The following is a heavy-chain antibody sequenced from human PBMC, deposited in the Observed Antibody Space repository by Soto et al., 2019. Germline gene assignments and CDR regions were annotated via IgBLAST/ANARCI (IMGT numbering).Heavy chain of an antibody. D-gene: IGHD2-2*01. Sequence: SETLSLTCTVSGGSISSYYWSWIRQPPGKGLEWIGYIYYSGSTNYNPSLKSRVTISVDTSKNQFSLKLSSVTAADTAVYYCARDQDIVGVPAAKYHYYGMDFWGQGTTVTVSS. CDR2: IYYSGST. V-gene: IGHV4-59*01. CDR3: ARDQDIVGVPAAKYHYYGMDF. CDR1: GGSISSYY. J-gene: IGHJ6*02.